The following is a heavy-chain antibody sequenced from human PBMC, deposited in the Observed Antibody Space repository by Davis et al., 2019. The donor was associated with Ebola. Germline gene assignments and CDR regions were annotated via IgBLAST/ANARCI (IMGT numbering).Heavy chain of an antibody. D-gene: IGHD6-19*01. CDR1: GGSISNYY. CDR3: ATLPGLGHTSGWSFDY. J-gene: IGHJ4*02. Sequence: PSETLSLTCTVSGGSISNYYWSWIRQSAGKGLEWIGRIYSSGSTNYNPSLKSRVTMSVDTSKNQFSLKLSSVTAADTAVYYCATLPGLGHTSGWSFDYWGRGTLVTVSS. V-gene: IGHV4-4*07. CDR2: IYSSGST.